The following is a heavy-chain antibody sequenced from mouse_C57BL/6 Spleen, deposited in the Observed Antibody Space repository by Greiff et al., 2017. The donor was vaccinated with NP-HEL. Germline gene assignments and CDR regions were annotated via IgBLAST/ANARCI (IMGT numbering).Heavy chain of an antibody. Sequence: QVHVKQSGAELVKPGASVKMSCKASGYTFTTYPIEWMKQNHGKSLEWIGNFHPYNDDTKYNEKFKGKATLTVEKSSSTVYLELSRLTSDDSAVYYCATNYGNYGGFAYWGKGTLVTVSA. CDR3: ATNYGNYGGFAY. D-gene: IGHD2-1*01. CDR2: FHPYNDDT. V-gene: IGHV1-47*01. CDR1: GYTFTTYP. J-gene: IGHJ3*01.